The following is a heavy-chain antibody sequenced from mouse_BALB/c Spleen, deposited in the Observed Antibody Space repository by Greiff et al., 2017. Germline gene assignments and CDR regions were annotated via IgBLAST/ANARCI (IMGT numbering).Heavy chain of an antibody. CDR3: ARLTVVAPISYYYAMDY. CDR2: INPSNGRT. D-gene: IGHD1-1*01. Sequence: QVQLQQPGAELVKPGASVKLSCKASGYTFTSYWMHWVKQRPGQGLEWIGEINPSNGRTNYNEKFKSKATLTVDKSSSTAYMQLSSLTSEDSAVYYCARLTVVAPISYYYAMDYWGQGTSVTVSS. CDR1: GYTFTSYW. J-gene: IGHJ4*01. V-gene: IGHV1S81*02.